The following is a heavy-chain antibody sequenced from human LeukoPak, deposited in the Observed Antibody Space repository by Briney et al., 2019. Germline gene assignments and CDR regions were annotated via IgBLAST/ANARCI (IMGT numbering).Heavy chain of an antibody. CDR2: ITPNSGGT. CDR1: GYTFTAYY. V-gene: IGHV1-2*02. J-gene: IGHJ6*02. CDR3: ARAGLVVVVAAPYYYGMDV. D-gene: IGHD2-15*01. Sequence: ASVKVSCKASGYTFTAYYMHWVRLAPGQGLEWMGWITPNSGGTKYAQRFQGRVTMNRDTSISTAYMELSGLRSDDTAVYYCARAGLVVVVAAPYYYGMDVWGQGTTVTVSS.